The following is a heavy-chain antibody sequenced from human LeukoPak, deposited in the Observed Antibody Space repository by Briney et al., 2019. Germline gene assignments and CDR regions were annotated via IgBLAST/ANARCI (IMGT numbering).Heavy chain of an antibody. CDR3: ARTWSSHYGWFDY. D-gene: IGHD3-10*01. J-gene: IGHJ4*02. CDR2: IYYSGST. V-gene: IGHV4-59*08. Sequence: SETLSLTCTVSGGSISSYYWSWIRQPPGKGLEWIGYIYYSGSTNYNPSLKSRVAISVDTSKNQFSLKLSSVTAADTAVYYCARTWSSHYGWFDYWGQGTLVTVSS. CDR1: GGSISSYY.